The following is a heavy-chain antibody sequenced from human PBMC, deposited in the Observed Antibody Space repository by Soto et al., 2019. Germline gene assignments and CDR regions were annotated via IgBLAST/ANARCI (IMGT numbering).Heavy chain of an antibody. CDR2: INHSGST. CDR1: GGSFSGYY. V-gene: IGHV4-34*01. Sequence: SETLSLTCAVYGGSFSGYYWSWTRQPPGKGLEWIGEINHSGSTNYNPSLKSRVTISVDTSKNQFSLKLSSVTAADTAVYYCARGKDSSSWRYYLDYWGQGTLVTGSS. D-gene: IGHD6-13*01. CDR3: ARGKDSSSWRYYLDY. J-gene: IGHJ4*02.